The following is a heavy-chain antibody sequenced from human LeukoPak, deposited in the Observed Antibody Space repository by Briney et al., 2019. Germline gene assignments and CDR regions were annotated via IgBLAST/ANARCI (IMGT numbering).Heavy chain of an antibody. CDR3: AMTNREVVTMVRGAHPGAFDI. CDR1: GYSFTSYW. Sequence: GESLKISCKGSGYSFTSYWIGWVRQMPGKGLEWMGIIYPGDSDSRYSPSLQGQVTISADKSISTAYLQWSSLRASDTAMYYCAMTNREVVTMVRGAHPGAFDIWGQGTMVTVSS. CDR2: IYPGDSDS. V-gene: IGHV5-51*01. D-gene: IGHD3-10*01. J-gene: IGHJ3*02.